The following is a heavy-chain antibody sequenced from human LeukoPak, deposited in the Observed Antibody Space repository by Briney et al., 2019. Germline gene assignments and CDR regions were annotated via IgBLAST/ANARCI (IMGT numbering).Heavy chain of an antibody. D-gene: IGHD5-12*01. Sequence: ASVKVSCKASGYTFTSYYMHWVRQAPGQGLEWMGIINPSGDSTSYAQKFQGRVTMTRDMSTSTVYMELSSLRSEDTAVYYCARNVDDYYYMDVWGKGTTVTVSS. CDR1: GYTFTSYY. J-gene: IGHJ6*03. V-gene: IGHV1-46*01. CDR2: INPSGDST. CDR3: ARNVDDYYYMDV.